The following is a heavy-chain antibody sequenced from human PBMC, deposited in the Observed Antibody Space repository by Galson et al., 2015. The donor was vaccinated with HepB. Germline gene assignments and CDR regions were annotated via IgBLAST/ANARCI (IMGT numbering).Heavy chain of an antibody. CDR3: ARLDPGGDSWLLNYFDY. V-gene: IGHV6-1*01. Sequence: CAISGDSVSSKSAIWNWIRQSPSRGLEWLGRTYYRSKWYSHYADSVRGRITINPDTSKNQFSLQLNSVIPEDTAMYYCARLDPGGDSWLLNYFDYWGQGTLVTVSP. CDR2: TYYRSKWYS. D-gene: IGHD6-13*01. J-gene: IGHJ4*02. CDR1: GDSVSSKSAI.